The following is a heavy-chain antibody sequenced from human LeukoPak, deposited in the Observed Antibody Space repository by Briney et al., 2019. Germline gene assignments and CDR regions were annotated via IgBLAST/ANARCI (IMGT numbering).Heavy chain of an antibody. V-gene: IGHV4-61*02. CDR2: IYTSGST. CDR3: ARYDYGDYGDY. Sequence: KTSQTLSLTCTVSGGSISSGSYYWSWIRQPAGKGLEWIGRIYTSGSTNYNPSLKSRVTISVDTSKNQFSLKLSSVTAADTAVYYCARYDYGDYGDYWGQGTLVTVSS. J-gene: IGHJ4*02. D-gene: IGHD4-17*01. CDR1: GGSISSGSYY.